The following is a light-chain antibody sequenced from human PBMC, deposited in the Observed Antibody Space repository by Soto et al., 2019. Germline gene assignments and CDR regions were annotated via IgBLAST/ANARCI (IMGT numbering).Light chain of an antibody. CDR3: QQRINWPLT. Sequence: EIVLTQSPDTLSLSPGERATLSCRASQSVSSFVAWYQQRPGQPPRLLIYDVSKRATGSPIRFSGSGSGTDFNLTISRLEPEDFAVYYCQQRINWPLTFGGGTKVEIK. CDR1: QSVSSF. CDR2: DVS. J-gene: IGKJ4*01. V-gene: IGKV3-11*01.